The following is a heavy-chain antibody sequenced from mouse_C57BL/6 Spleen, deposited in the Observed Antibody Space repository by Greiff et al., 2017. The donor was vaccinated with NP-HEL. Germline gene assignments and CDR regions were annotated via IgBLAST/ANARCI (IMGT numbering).Heavy chain of an antibody. CDR1: GYAFSSYW. J-gene: IGHJ1*03. D-gene: IGHD4-1*02. CDR3: ARQLGREYFDV. CDR2: IYPGDGDT. V-gene: IGHV1-80*01. Sequence: QVQLQQSGAELVKPGASVKISCKASGYAFSSYWMNWVNQRPGKGLEWIGQIYPGDGDTNYNGKFKGKATLTADKSSSTAYMQLSSLTSEDAAVYFCARQLGREYFDVWGTGTTVTVSS.